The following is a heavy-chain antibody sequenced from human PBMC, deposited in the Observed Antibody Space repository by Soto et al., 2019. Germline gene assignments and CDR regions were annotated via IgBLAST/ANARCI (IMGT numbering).Heavy chain of an antibody. CDR3: ARGFFRCSWTPSFEH. D-gene: IGHD1-1*01. CDR1: GYSFTSFW. V-gene: IGHV5-51*01. Sequence: PGESLKISCQGLGYSFTSFWIGWVRQMPGKGLEWMGIINPVDSDTRYSPSFQGQVTISVDKSITTAYLQWSSLRASDTAMYYCARGFFRCSWTPSFEHWGLGPRVTDPS. J-gene: IGHJ4*01. CDR2: INPVDSDT.